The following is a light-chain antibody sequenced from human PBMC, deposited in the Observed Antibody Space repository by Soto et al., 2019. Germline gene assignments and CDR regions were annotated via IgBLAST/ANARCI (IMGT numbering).Light chain of an antibody. V-gene: IGKV3-20*01. CDR2: GAS. CDR3: QQYGSSPLT. Sequence: EIVLTQSPVTLSLSPAERATLSCRASESVSDNYLAWYQQRSGQAPRLVIYGASSRASAVPDRFSGSGSGADFTLTISRLEPEDFAVYYCQQYGSSPLTFGGGTKVDIK. J-gene: IGKJ4*01. CDR1: ESVSDNY.